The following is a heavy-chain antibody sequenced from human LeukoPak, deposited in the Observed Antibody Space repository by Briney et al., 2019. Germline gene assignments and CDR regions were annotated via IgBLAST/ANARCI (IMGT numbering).Heavy chain of an antibody. CDR1: GYSISNGYY. V-gene: IGHV4-38-2*02. Sequence: SETLSLTCTVSGYSISNGYYWAWIRQPPGKGLEWIGTIYHSGSTYYNPSLKSRVTISVDKSKNQFSLKLSSVTAADTAVYYCARAPAVVYYYYYMDVWGKGTTVTVSS. J-gene: IGHJ6*03. CDR3: ARAPAVVYYYYYMDV. CDR2: IYHSGST. D-gene: IGHD2-2*01.